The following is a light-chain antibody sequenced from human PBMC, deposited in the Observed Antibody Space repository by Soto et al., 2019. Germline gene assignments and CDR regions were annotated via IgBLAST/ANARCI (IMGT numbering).Light chain of an antibody. Sequence: EIVLTQSPGALSLSPGERATLSCGASQSVRSSHLAWFQHKPGQAPRLLIYGASSRATGIPDRFSGSGSGTGFTLTISSLAPEDFAVYFCQQYGSSPYTFGQGTKLEI. V-gene: IGKV3-20*01. CDR2: GAS. J-gene: IGKJ2*01. CDR1: QSVRSSH. CDR3: QQYGSSPYT.